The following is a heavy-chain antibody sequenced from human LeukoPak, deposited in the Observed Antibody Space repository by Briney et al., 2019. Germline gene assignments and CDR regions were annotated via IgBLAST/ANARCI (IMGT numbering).Heavy chain of an antibody. J-gene: IGHJ4*02. CDR2: SNAGSGYT. CDR3: ARAGGGGDYFDY. V-gene: IGHV1-3*02. CDR1: GYTFTTNA. D-gene: IGHD3-16*01. Sequence: ASVKVSCKASGYTFTTNAIHWVRQAPGQRLDWMGWSNAGSGYTKYSQEFQGRVTITTDTSASTAYMELSSMRSEDMAVYYCARAGGGGDYFDYWGQGTLVTVST.